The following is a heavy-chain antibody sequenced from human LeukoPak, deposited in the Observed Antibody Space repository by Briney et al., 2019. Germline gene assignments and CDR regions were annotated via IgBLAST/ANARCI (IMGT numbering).Heavy chain of an antibody. V-gene: IGHV3-23*01. CDR2: LSANGRNT. Sequence: GGSLRLSCKGSGFTFDNYAMSWVRQAPGKGLEWVSGLSANGRNTYYADSVKGRFSVSRDNSKNSLYLQMNSLRAEDTAVYYCASSRTGGPTPPKFDYWGQGTLVTVSS. D-gene: IGHD1-14*01. CDR1: GFTFDNYA. J-gene: IGHJ4*02. CDR3: ASSRTGGPTPPKFDY.